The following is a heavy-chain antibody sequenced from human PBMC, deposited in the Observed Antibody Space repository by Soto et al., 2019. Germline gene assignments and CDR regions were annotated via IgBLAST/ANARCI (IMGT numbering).Heavy chain of an antibody. J-gene: IGHJ4*02. D-gene: IGHD6-19*01. CDR2: ISGSSETI. V-gene: IGHV3-48*02. CDR1: GFTFSSQN. Sequence: GGSLRLSCAASGFTFSSQNMNWVRQAPGRGLEWISYISGSSETIYNADSVKGRFTIARDNAKNSLYLQMNSLRDEDTAMYYCASRLYSSGGFDYWGQGTLVTVSS. CDR3: ASRLYSSGGFDY.